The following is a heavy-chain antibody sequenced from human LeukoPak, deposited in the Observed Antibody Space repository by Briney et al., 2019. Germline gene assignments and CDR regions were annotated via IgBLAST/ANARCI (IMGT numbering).Heavy chain of an antibody. CDR1: GFTFSSYA. CDR2: ISGSGGST. Sequence: GGSLRLSCAASGFTFSSYAMSWVRQAPGKGLEWVSAISGSGGSTYYADSVKGRFTIFRDNSKNTLYLQMNSLRAEDTAVYYCAKDLRGYNYGFYFDYWGQGTLVTVSS. V-gene: IGHV3-23*01. J-gene: IGHJ4*02. CDR3: AKDLRGYNYGFYFDY. D-gene: IGHD5-18*01.